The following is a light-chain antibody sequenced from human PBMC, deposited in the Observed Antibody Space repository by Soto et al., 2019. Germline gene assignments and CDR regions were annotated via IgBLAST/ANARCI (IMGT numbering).Light chain of an antibody. V-gene: IGKV3-15*01. CDR3: QQYNDWPRT. CDR1: QSVRSN. CDR2: DAS. Sequence: EIVMTQSPATLTVSPGERATLSCRASQSVRSNIAWYQQKPGQAPSLLIYDASTRATGIPARFSGSGSGTEFSLTISSLQSEYFVVYYCQQYNDWPRTFGQGTTVEIK. J-gene: IGKJ1*01.